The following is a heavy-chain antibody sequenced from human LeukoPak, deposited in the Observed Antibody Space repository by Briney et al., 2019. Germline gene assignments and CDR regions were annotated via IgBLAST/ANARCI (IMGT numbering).Heavy chain of an antibody. CDR1: GDSIGDHY. CDR2: INYRGIT. Sequence: SETLSLTCSVSGDSIGDHYWSWMRQPPGRGLEWIGYINYRGITNYNPSLKSRVTISKDTSNKHFSLKLRSVTAADTAVYYCARDRGVATITGWLDPWGQGILVTVSS. J-gene: IGHJ5*02. V-gene: IGHV4-59*11. D-gene: IGHD5-24*01. CDR3: ARDRGVATITGWLDP.